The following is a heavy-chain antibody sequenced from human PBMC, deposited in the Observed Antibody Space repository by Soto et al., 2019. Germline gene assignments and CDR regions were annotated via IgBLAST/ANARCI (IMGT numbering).Heavy chain of an antibody. J-gene: IGHJ4*02. V-gene: IGHV1-18*01. CDR1: GYTFTSYG. D-gene: IGHD2-21*02. Sequence: ASVKVSCKASGYTFTSYGISWVRQAPGQGLEWMGWISAYNGNTNYAQKLQGRVTMTTDTSTSTAYMELGSLRSDDTAVYYCARGPIAYCGGDCYSRPGFDYWGQGTLVTVSS. CDR3: ARGPIAYCGGDCYSRPGFDY. CDR2: ISAYNGNT.